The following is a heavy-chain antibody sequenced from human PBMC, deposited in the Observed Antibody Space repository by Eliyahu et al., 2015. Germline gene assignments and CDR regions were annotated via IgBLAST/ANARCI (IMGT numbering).Heavy chain of an antibody. J-gene: IGHJ4*02. CDR3: ARSIRGGSYRYSDY. V-gene: IGHV4-38-2*01. Sequence: QVQLQESGPGLVKPSETLSLTCAVSGYSISSGYYWGWIRQPPGKGLEWIGSIYHSGSTYYNPSLKSRVTISVDTSKNQFSLKLSSVTAADTAVYYCARSIRGGSYRYSDYWGQGTLVTVSS. D-gene: IGHD3-16*02. CDR2: IYHSGST. CDR1: GYSISSGYY.